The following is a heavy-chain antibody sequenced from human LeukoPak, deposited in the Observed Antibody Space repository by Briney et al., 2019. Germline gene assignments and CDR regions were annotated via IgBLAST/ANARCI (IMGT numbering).Heavy chain of an antibody. CDR1: GFTFSSYS. J-gene: IGHJ3*02. Sequence: GGSLRLSCAASGFTFSSYSMNWVRQAPGKGLEWVSYISSSSSTIYYADSVKGRFTISRDNAKNSLYLQMNSLRAGDTALYYCARDHHRRLYDSQARETFDIWGKGQWSPSLQ. V-gene: IGHV3-48*01. CDR3: ARDHHRRLYDSQARETFDI. CDR2: ISSSSSTI. D-gene: IGHD3-22*01.